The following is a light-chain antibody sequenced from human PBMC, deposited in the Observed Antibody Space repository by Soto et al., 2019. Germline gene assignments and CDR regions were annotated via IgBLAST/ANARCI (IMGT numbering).Light chain of an antibody. CDR2: KAS. Sequence: DIQMTQSPSTLSASVGDRVTITCRASQSISSWLAWYQQKPGKAPKLLIYKASSLERGVPSRFSGSGCGTEFTLTISSLQPDDFATFYCQHYNSYPWTFSQGTKVEIK. CDR3: QHYNSYPWT. V-gene: IGKV1-5*03. J-gene: IGKJ1*01. CDR1: QSISSW.